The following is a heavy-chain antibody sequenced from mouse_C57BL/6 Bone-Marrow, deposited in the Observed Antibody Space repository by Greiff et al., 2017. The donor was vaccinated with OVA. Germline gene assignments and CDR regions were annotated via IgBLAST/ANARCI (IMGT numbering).Heavy chain of an antibody. CDR3: ATYDYDVWFAF. D-gene: IGHD2-4*01. J-gene: IGHJ3*01. Sequence: QVQLQQSGAELARPGASVKLSCKASGYTFTSYGISWVKQRTGQGLEWIGEISPRSGNTYYNEKFKGKATLTADKSSSTAYMELRSLTSEDSAVYFCATYDYDVWFAFWGKGTLVTVSA. V-gene: IGHV1-81*01. CDR2: ISPRSGNT. CDR1: GYTFTSYG.